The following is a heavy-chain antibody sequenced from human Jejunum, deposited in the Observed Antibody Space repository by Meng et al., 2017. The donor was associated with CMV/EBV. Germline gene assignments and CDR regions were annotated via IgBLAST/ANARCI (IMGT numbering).Heavy chain of an antibody. Sequence: YPFIGYHIHWVRQAPGQGLEWMGRILPNSGNTDYAQKFQGRVTLTRDTSISTAYMELNSLKSDDTAMYYCARDRAYGGNIVFVDHWGQGMVVTVSS. V-gene: IGHV1-2*02. J-gene: IGHJ4*02. D-gene: IGHD4-23*01. CDR3: ARDRAYGGNIVFVDH. CDR1: YPFIGYH. CDR2: ILPNSGNT.